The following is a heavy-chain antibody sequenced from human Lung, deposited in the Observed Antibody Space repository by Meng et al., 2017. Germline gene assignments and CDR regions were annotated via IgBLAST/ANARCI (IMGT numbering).Heavy chain of an antibody. CDR1: GYNFPDYY. CDR2: IDPKNGDT. V-gene: IGHV1-2*06. Sequence: HVQLVQSGAGVKKPGASVKVSCKPSGYNFPDYYIHWVRQAPGQGLEWMGRIDPKNGDTHYAQKFQGRVTMTGDTSISTAYMDLSGLRSDDTAVYYCARDEDISAAGKLFGDYWGQGTLVTVSS. CDR3: ARDEDISAAGKLFGDY. J-gene: IGHJ4*02. D-gene: IGHD6-13*01.